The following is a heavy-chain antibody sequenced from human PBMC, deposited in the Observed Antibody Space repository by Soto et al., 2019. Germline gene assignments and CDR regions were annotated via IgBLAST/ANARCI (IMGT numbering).Heavy chain of an antibody. J-gene: IGHJ4*02. CDR3: AKTYSYVPEN. D-gene: IGHD5-18*01. CDR1: GFTFSSYA. V-gene: IGHV3-23*01. CDR2: ITGSGSST. Sequence: EVQLLESGGGLVQPGGSLRLSCAASGFTFSSYAMSWVRQAQGKGLEWVSTITGSGSSTYYADSVKGRFTISRDNSKNTLYLQMNSLRAEDTAVYYCAKTYSYVPENWGQGTLVTVSS.